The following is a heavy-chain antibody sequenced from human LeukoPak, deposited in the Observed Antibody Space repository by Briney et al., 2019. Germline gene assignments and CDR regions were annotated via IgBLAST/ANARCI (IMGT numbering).Heavy chain of an antibody. V-gene: IGHV3-7*01. CDR1: GFTFSSYW. CDR3: ARNYGSGSPRGDFDY. J-gene: IGHJ4*02. D-gene: IGHD3-10*01. Sequence: GGSLRLSCAASGFTFSSYWMSWVRQAPGKGLEWVANIKQDGSEKYYVDSVKGRFTISRDNAKNSLYLQMNSLRAEDTAVYYCARNYGSGSPRGDFDYWGQGTLVTVSS. CDR2: IKQDGSEK.